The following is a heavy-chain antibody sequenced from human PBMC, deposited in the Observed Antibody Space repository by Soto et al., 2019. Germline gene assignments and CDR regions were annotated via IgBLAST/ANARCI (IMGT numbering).Heavy chain of an antibody. V-gene: IGHV1-46*01. Sequence: AASVKVSCKASGYTFTSYYMHWVRQAPGQGLEWMGIINPSGGSTSYAQKFQGRVTMTRDTSTSTVYMELSSLRSEDTAVYYCARRMLYCSSTSCYREYYYYGMDVWGQGTTVTVSS. CDR2: INPSGGST. D-gene: IGHD2-2*02. CDR1: GYTFTSYY. CDR3: ARRMLYCSSTSCYREYYYYGMDV. J-gene: IGHJ6*02.